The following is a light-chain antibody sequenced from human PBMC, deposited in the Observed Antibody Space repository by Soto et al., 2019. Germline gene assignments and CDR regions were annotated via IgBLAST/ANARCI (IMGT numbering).Light chain of an antibody. V-gene: IGKV1-39*01. CDR2: AAS. CDR1: QSVRTY. J-gene: IGKJ1*01. CDR3: QQSYSTPRT. Sequence: IEMTQSPSSLSASVGDRVTITCRASQSVRTYLNWYQQKPGKAPKLLIYAASSLQSGVPSTFSGSGSGTEFTLTINSLQPEDFATYYCQQSYSTPRTFGQGTKVEMK.